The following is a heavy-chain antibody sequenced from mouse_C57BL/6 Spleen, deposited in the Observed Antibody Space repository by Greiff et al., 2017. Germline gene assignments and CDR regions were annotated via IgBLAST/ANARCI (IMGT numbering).Heavy chain of an antibody. CDR1: GFTFSDYG. CDR3: ARSAVYYGRGDFDY. Sequence: EVKLVESGGGLVKPGGSLKLSCAASGFTFSDYGMHWVRQAPEKGLEWVAYISSGSSTIYYADTVKGRFTISRDNAKNTLFLQMTSLRSEDTAMYYCARSAVYYGRGDFDYWGQGTTLTVSS. CDR2: ISSGSSTI. V-gene: IGHV5-17*01. D-gene: IGHD1-1*01. J-gene: IGHJ2*01.